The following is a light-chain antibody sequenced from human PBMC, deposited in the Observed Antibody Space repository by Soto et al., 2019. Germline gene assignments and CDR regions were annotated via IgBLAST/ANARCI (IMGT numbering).Light chain of an antibody. CDR1: QRVSSN. J-gene: IGKJ4*01. Sequence: EIVLTQSPATLSLSPGGRATLSCRASQRVSSNLPWYRQKPGQAPRLLIYGASNRATGIPDRFIGSGSGTAFILTINRLEPQDFAVYYCQEFASNFGGGTKGDIK. CDR3: QEFASN. V-gene: IGKV3-20*01. CDR2: GAS.